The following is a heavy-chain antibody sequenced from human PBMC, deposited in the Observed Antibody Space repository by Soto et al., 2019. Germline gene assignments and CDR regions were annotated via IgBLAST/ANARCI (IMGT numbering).Heavy chain of an antibody. Sequence: GGAPRLSCAAPGFTFSSYSMSWVRQAPGEGVEWVSAISGSGGSTYYADSVKGRFTISRDNSKNTLYLQMNSLRAEDTAVYYCAKDPSAPYMIAVAAIDNYWGQGTLVTVSS. D-gene: IGHD6-19*01. V-gene: IGHV3-23*01. CDR3: AKDPSAPYMIAVAAIDNY. CDR2: ISGSGGST. J-gene: IGHJ4*02. CDR1: GFTFSSYS.